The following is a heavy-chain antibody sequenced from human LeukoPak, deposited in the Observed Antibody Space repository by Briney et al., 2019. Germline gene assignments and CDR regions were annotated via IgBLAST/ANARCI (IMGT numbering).Heavy chain of an antibody. J-gene: IGHJ3*02. CDR3: ARAIAVAGIDAFDI. CDR1: GFTFSSYA. D-gene: IGHD6-19*01. CDR2: IYSGGST. V-gene: IGHV3-66*01. Sequence: QPGRSLRLSCAASGFTFSSYAMHWVRQAPGKGLEWVSVIYSGGSTYYADSVKGRFTISRDNSKNTLYLQMNSLRAEDTAVYYCARAIAVAGIDAFDIWGQGTMVTVSS.